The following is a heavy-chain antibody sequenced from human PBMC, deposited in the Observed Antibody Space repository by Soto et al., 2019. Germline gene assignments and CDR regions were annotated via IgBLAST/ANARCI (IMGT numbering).Heavy chain of an antibody. J-gene: IGHJ4*02. CDR3: AGAVATIAWHFDY. D-gene: IGHD5-12*01. Sequence: QVQLVQSGAEVKKPGASVKVSCKASGYTFTSYAMHWVRQAPGHRLEWMGWINAGNGNTKYSQRFQGRVTITRDTTASTAYMEPSSLRSEDTAVYYCAGAVATIAWHFDYRGQATLVTVSS. V-gene: IGHV1-3*01. CDR2: INAGNGNT. CDR1: GYTFTSYA.